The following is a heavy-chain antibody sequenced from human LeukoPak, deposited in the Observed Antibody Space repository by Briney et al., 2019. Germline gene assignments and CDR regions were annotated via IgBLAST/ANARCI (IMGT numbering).Heavy chain of an antibody. D-gene: IGHD6-19*01. J-gene: IGHJ4*02. CDR3: AKDPRTGAVSGIFYFDY. Sequence: GGSLRLSCAASEFSVGSNYMTWVSQAPGKGLEWVSLIYSGGSTYNADSVKGRFTISRDNSRNTLYLQMNSLRAEDTTVYYCAKDPRTGAVSGIFYFDYWGQGTLLTVSS. V-gene: IGHV3-66*01. CDR1: EFSVGSNY. CDR2: IYSGGST.